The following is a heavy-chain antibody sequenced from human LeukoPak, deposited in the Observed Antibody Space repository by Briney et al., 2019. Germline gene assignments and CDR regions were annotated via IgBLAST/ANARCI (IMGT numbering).Heavy chain of an antibody. D-gene: IGHD3-22*01. CDR1: GFTFSSCA. CDR2: ISGSGGSA. CDR3: AKGAYYYDRSGYPPYFDY. J-gene: IGHJ4*02. Sequence: PGGSLRLSCAASGFTFSSCAMSWVRQAPGKGLEWVSAISGSGGSAYYADSVKGRFTISRDNSKNTLYVQMNSLRAEDTALYYCAKGAYYYDRSGYPPYFDYWGQGTLVTVSS. V-gene: IGHV3-23*01.